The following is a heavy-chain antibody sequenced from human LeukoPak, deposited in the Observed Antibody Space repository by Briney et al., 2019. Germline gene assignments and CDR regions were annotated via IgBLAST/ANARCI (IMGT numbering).Heavy chain of an antibody. CDR3: ARHDTVLQGGGYDY. J-gene: IGHJ4*02. D-gene: IGHD3-16*01. CDR1: GGSISNFY. V-gene: IGHV4-59*08. Sequence: SETLSLTCTVSGGSISNFYWSWIRQPPGRGLEWIGYIRYTGLTDYNPSLESRVTISVDTSKNQFSLKLSSVTAADTAVYYCARHDTVLQGGGYDYWGQGTLVTVSS. CDR2: IRYTGLT.